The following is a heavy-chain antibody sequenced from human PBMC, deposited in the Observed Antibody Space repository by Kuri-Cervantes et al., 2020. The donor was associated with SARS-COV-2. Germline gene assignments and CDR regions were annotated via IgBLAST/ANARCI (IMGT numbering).Heavy chain of an antibody. V-gene: IGHV1-18*04. J-gene: IGHJ4*02. Sequence: ASVKVSRKASGYTFTNYGISWVRQAPGQGLEWMGWINGYNDNTKYAQKLQGRVTMTTDTSTSTAYMELRSLRSDDTAVYYCARGIVVVVAAMGYFDYWGQGTLVTVSS. CDR3: ARGIVVVVAAMGYFDY. D-gene: IGHD2-15*01. CDR1: GYTFTNYG. CDR2: INGYNDNT.